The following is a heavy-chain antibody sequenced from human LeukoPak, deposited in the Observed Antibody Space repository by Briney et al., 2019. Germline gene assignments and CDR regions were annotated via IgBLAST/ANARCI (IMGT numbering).Heavy chain of an antibody. D-gene: IGHD1-14*01. CDR3: ARNQRRLDY. CDR2: IKQDGSEK. J-gene: IGHJ4*02. CDR1: GFTFSTYW. Sequence: PGGSLRLSCAAPGFTFSTYWMSWGRQAPGKGLEMGANIKQDGSEKNYVDSVKGRCTTSRDNNAKNSLYLQLNSLGADDRAVYYCARNQRRLDYWGQGALVTVSS. V-gene: IGHV3-7*01.